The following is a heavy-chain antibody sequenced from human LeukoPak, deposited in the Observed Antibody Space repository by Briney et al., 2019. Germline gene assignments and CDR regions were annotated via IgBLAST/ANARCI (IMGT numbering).Heavy chain of an antibody. CDR3: ARGGVLRFLEWLFEDWFDP. J-gene: IGHJ5*02. V-gene: IGHV3-33*03. CDR1: GFTFSSYG. Sequence: GGSLRLSCAASGFTFSSYGMHWVRQAPGKGLEWVAVIWYDGSNKYYVDSVKGRFTISRDNAKNSLYLQMNSLRAEDTAVYYCARGGVLRFLEWLFEDWFDPWGQGTLVTVSS. CDR2: IWYDGSNK. D-gene: IGHD3-3*01.